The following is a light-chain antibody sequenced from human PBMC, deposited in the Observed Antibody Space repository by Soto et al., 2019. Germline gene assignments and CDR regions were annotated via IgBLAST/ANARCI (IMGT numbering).Light chain of an antibody. J-gene: IGKJ3*01. CDR3: QQRSGWPPLFT. CDR2: DAS. Sequence: DIVLTQSPATLSSSPGDRATLSCRASQSVSSYLAWYQQRPGQPPRLLIYDASNRATGIPARFSGSGSGTDFTLTISSLEPEDFAIYYCQQRSGWPPLFTFGPGTKVDI. CDR1: QSVSSY. V-gene: IGKV3-11*01.